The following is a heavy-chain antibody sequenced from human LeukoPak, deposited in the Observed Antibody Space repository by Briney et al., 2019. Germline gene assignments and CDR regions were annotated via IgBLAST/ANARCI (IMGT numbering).Heavy chain of an antibody. CDR1: GGSISSSSYY. Sequence: SETLSLTCTVSGGSISSSSYYWGWIRQPPGKGLEWIGSIYYSGSTYYNPSLKSRVTISVDTSKNQFSLKLSSVTAADTAVYYCARARSAARGWDAFDIWGQGTMVTVSS. J-gene: IGHJ3*02. CDR3: ARARSAARGWDAFDI. CDR2: IYYSGST. D-gene: IGHD2-15*01. V-gene: IGHV4-39*07.